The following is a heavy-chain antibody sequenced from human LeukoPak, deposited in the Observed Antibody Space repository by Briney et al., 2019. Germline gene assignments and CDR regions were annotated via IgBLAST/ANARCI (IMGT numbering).Heavy chain of an antibody. CDR1: GYTFTTYD. J-gene: IGHJ4*02. CDR3: ARSNRLRHCSGGSCYSFGY. V-gene: IGHV1-8*01. CDR2: MNPNSGNT. D-gene: IGHD2-15*01. Sequence: GASVKVSCXASGYTFTTYDINWVRQATGQGLEWMGWMNPNSGNTGYAQKFQGRVTMTRNTSISTAYMELSSLRSEDTAVYYCARSNRLRHCSGGSCYSFGYWGQGTLVTVSS.